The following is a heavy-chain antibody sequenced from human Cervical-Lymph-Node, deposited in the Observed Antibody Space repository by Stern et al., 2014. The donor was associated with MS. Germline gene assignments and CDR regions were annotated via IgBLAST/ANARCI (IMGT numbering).Heavy chain of an antibody. CDR3: AGSGTYYPDY. J-gene: IGHJ4*02. D-gene: IGHD3-3*01. CDR2: VHYSGTT. V-gene: IGHV4-59*08. Sequence: VQLVESGPGLVKPSETLSLTCSVSGGSISSYYWNWIRQPPGKGLEWIANVHYSGTTNYNPSLKRRVTILLDQSLNKNPPQLTSVTAADTAVYYCAGSGTYYPDYWGQGILVTGSS. CDR1: GGSISSYY.